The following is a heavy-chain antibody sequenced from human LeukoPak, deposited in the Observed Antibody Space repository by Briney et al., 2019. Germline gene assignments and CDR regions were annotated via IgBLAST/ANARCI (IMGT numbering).Heavy chain of an antibody. CDR1: GGSISSHY. CDR3: AATNYDFWSGYYYYYYYMDV. V-gene: IGHV4-59*11. J-gene: IGHJ6*03. CDR2: IYYSGST. D-gene: IGHD3-3*01. Sequence: PPETLSLTCTVSGGSISSHYWSWIRQPPGKGLEWIGYIYYSGSTNYNPSLKSRVTISVDTSKNQFSLKLSSVTAADTAVYYCAATNYDFWSGYYYYYYYMDVWGKGTTVTASS.